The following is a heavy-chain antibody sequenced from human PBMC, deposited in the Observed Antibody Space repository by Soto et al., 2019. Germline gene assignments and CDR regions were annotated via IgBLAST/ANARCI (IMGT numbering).Heavy chain of an antibody. V-gene: IGHV4-30-4*01. CDR2: IYYSGST. J-gene: IGHJ4*02. D-gene: IGHD3-3*01. Sequence: PSETLSLTCTVSGGSINSGDYYWSWIRQPPGKGLEWIGYIYYSGSTYYNPSLKSRVTISVDTSKNQFSLKLDSVTAADAAVYYCARASTIFGVVARFDSWGQGTQVTVSS. CDR3: ARASTIFGVVARFDS. CDR1: GGSINSGDYY.